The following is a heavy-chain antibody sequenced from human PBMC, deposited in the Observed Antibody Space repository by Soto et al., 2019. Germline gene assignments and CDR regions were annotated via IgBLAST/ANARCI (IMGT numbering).Heavy chain of an antibody. D-gene: IGHD4-17*01. J-gene: IGHJ5*02. CDR3: AREGSSFYGDSTYWFDP. CDR1: GGSISSGGYY. V-gene: IGHV4-31*03. Sequence: QVQLQESGPGLVKPSQTLSLTCTVSGGSISSGGYYWSWIRQHPGKGLEWIGYIYYSGSTYYNPSPKSRVTISVDTSKNQFSLKLSSVTAADTAVYYCAREGSSFYGDSTYWFDPWGQGTLVTVSS. CDR2: IYYSGST.